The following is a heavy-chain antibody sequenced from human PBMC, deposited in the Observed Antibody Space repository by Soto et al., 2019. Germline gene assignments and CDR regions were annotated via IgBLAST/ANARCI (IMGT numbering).Heavy chain of an antibody. CDR2: IVPMFGTA. CDR3: ARDGDPGYAYKRGSLSGGRFAP. Sequence: QVQLVQSGAEVKKPGSSVNVSCKTSGATFGNTAVTWVRQAPGQGLEWMGWIVPMFGTANYAQKFQGSVTITADESKNTAYMELSTLTSDDTDLSYCARDGDPGYAYKRGSLSGGRFAPWGQGTLVTVSS. CDR1: GATFGNTA. V-gene: IGHV1-69*12. D-gene: IGHD2-21*01. J-gene: IGHJ5*02.